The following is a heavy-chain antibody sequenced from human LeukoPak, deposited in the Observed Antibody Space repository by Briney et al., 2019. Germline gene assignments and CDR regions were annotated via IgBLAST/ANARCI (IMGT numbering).Heavy chain of an antibody. CDR3: ARAQEDIVATTRLGSSWYFDL. J-gene: IGHJ2*01. Sequence: SVKVSCKASGGTFSSYAISWVRQAPGQGLEWMGRIIPILGIANYAQKFQGRVTITADKSTSTAYMELSSLRSEDTAVYYCARAQEDIVATTRLGSSWYFDLWGRGTLATVSS. CDR1: GGTFSSYA. CDR2: IIPILGIA. V-gene: IGHV1-69*04. D-gene: IGHD5-12*01.